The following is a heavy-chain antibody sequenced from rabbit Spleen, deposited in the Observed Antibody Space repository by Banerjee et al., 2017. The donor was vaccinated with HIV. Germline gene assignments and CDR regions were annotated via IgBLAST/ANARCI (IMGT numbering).Heavy chain of an antibody. CDR1: GFSFNSGYD. Sequence: QEQLEESGGDLVQPEGSLTLTCKASGFSFNSGYDMCWVRQAPGKGLEWIACINAITGRAVYASWAKGRFTFSKTSSTTVTLQMTSLTAADTATYFCARDTGSSFSSYGMDLWGPGTLVTVS. V-gene: IGHV1S45*01. CDR2: INAITGRA. CDR3: ARDTGSSFSSYGMDL. J-gene: IGHJ6*01. D-gene: IGHD8-1*01.